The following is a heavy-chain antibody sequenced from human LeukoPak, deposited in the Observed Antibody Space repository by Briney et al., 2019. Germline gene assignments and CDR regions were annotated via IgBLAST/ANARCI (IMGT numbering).Heavy chain of an antibody. V-gene: IGHV3-23*01. Sequence: GGSLRLSCAASGFTFSSYAMSWVRQAPGKGLEWVSAISGSGGSTCYADSVKGRFTISRDNSKNTLYLQMNSLRAEDTAVYYCAKAQEDIVVVVDAYGNDYWGQGTLVTVSS. CDR2: ISGSGGST. D-gene: IGHD2-15*01. J-gene: IGHJ4*02. CDR3: AKAQEDIVVVVDAYGNDY. CDR1: GFTFSSYA.